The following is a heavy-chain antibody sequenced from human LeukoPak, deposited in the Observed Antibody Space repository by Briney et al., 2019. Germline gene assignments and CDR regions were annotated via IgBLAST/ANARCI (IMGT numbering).Heavy chain of an antibody. V-gene: IGHV3-72*01. D-gene: IGHD6-19*01. J-gene: IGHJ3*01. CDR3: TSAYSGVGVYAFDV. CDR1: GFSLRDHY. Sequence: PGGSLRLSCVAFGFSLRDHYIDWVRQAPGKGLEWVGRSGNKASGYTTEYAASVKDRFTFSRDASENSLYLQSNSLKTGGAVVYHCTSAYSGVGVYAFDVWGQGTTVTVS. CDR2: SGNKASGYTT.